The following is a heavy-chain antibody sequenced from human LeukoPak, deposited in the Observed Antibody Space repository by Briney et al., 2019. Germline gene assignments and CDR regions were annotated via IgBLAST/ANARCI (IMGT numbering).Heavy chain of an antibody. V-gene: IGHV3-23*01. J-gene: IGHJ4*02. D-gene: IGHD7-27*01. CDR3: AMAPNWGPHS. CDR2: IGNNGGGI. CDR1: GFTFSTYT. Sequence: SGGSLRLSCAASGFTFSTYTMYWVRHPPGKRLEWVSIIGNNGGGIHYADSVKGRFTISRDNFKNALYLQMNSLRVEATAVYYCAMAPNWGPHSWGKGVLVPVS.